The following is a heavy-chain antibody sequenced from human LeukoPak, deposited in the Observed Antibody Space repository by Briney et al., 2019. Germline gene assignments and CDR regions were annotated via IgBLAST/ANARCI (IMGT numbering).Heavy chain of an antibody. V-gene: IGHV4-30-4*05. D-gene: IGHD3-10*01. Sequence: GSTNYNPSLKSRVTMSVDTSKNQFSLKLSSVTAADTAVYYCARAPYGSGSYYGYYYYYGMDVWGQGTTVTVSS. J-gene: IGHJ6*02. CDR2: GST. CDR3: ARAPYGSGSYYGYYYYYGMDV.